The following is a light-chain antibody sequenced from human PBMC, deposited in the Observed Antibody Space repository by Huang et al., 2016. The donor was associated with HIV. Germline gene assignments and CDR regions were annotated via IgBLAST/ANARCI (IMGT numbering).Light chain of an antibody. Sequence: EIVMTQSPATLSVSPGEGATLSCRARQSVSSNLAWYQQKPGQAPRLLIYGASTRVTGIPARFSGSGSGTEFTLTISSLQSEDSAVYYCQYYNNWPPFLTFGGGTKVEIK. V-gene: IGKV3-15*01. CDR2: GAS. J-gene: IGKJ4*01. CDR3: QYYNNWPPFLT. CDR1: QSVSSN.